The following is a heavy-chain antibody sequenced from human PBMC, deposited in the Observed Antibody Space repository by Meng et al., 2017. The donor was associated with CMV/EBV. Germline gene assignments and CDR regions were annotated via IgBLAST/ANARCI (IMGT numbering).Heavy chain of an antibody. Sequence: TFSSYWMHWVRQAQGKGLVWVSRINSDGSSKSYADSVKGRFTISRDNAKNTLYLQMNSLRAEDTAVYYCARGGSGYDAYYYYYGMDVWGQGTTVTVSS. J-gene: IGHJ6*02. CDR3: ARGGSGYDAYYYYYGMDV. CDR2: INSDGSSK. D-gene: IGHD5-12*01. CDR1: TFSSYW. V-gene: IGHV3-74*01.